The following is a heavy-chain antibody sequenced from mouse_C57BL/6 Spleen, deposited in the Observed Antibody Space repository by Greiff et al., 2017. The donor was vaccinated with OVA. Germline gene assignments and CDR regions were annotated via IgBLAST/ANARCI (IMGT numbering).Heavy chain of an antibody. J-gene: IGHJ2*01. CDR1: GFNIKDDY. D-gene: IGHD1-1*01. V-gene: IGHV14-4*01. Sequence: EVQGVESGAELVRPGASVKLSCTASGFNIKDDYMHWVKQRPEQGLEWIGWIDPENGDTEYASKFQGKATITADTSSNTAYLQLSSLTSEDTAVYYCTIHYYGSSLFDYWGQGTTLTVSS. CDR3: TIHYYGSSLFDY. CDR2: IDPENGDT.